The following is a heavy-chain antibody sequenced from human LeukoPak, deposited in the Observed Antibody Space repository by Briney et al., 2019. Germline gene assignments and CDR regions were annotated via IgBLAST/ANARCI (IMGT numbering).Heavy chain of an antibody. J-gene: IGHJ3*01. CDR1: GVTFSNYD. Sequence: GGSLRLSCAVSGVTFSNYDMQWIRQAPGKGLTWLSLISDDGIDKYYADSVKGRFTASTDTTKNTVYLQMNSLRTEDTALYYCAFRRKYGLFAVWGPGTMVRVSS. D-gene: IGHD4-17*01. CDR2: ISDDGIDK. CDR3: AFRRKYGLFAV. V-gene: IGHV3-30*02.